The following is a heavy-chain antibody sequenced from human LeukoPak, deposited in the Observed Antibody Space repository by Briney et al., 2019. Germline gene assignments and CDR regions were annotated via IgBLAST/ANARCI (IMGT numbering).Heavy chain of an antibody. J-gene: IGHJ5*02. CDR1: GGSFSGYY. D-gene: IGHD3-22*01. CDR2: INHSGST. CDR3: ARDQAPSYYYDSSGYWFDP. V-gene: IGHV4-34*01. Sequence: SETLSLTCAVYGGSFSGYYWSWIRQPPGKGLEWIGEINHSGSTNYNPSLKSRVTISVDTSKNQFSLKLSSVTAADTAVYYCARDQAPSYYYDSSGYWFDPWGQGTLVTVSS.